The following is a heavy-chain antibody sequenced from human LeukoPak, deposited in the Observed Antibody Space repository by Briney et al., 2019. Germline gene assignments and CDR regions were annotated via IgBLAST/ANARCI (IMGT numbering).Heavy chain of an antibody. CDR1: GFTFSSYE. CDR3: ARDLWDFWSGFDY. Sequence: GGSLRLSCADSGFTFSSYEMTWVRQAPGKGLEWVSYISSSGSTIYYADSVKGRFTISRDNAKNSLYLQMNSLRAEDTAVYYCARDLWDFWSGFDYWGQGTLVTVSS. J-gene: IGHJ4*02. D-gene: IGHD3-3*01. V-gene: IGHV3-48*03. CDR2: ISSSGSTI.